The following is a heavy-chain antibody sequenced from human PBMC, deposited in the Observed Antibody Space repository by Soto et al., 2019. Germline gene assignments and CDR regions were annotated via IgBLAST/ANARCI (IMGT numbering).Heavy chain of an antibody. CDR2: ISWNSGSI. J-gene: IGHJ6*02. V-gene: IGHV3-9*01. CDR3: AKDIFMEQWLVPGMDV. Sequence: GGSLRLSCAASGFTFDDYAMHWVWQAPGKGLEWVSGISWNSGSIGYADSVKGRFTISRDNAKNSLYLQMNSLRAEDTALYYCAKDIFMEQWLVPGMDVWGQGTTVTVSS. CDR1: GFTFDDYA. D-gene: IGHD6-19*01.